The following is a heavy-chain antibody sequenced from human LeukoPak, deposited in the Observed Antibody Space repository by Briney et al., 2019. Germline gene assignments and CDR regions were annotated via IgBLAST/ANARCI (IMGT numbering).Heavy chain of an antibody. J-gene: IGHJ3*02. D-gene: IGHD6-13*01. CDR1: GGSISSSSYY. CDR3: ARDLYSSRTNDAFVI. Sequence: PSETLSLTCTVSGGSISSSSYYWGWIRQPPGKGLEWIGNIFYSGSTYYNPSPKSRVTISRDTPKNQFSLKLSSVTAADTAVYYCARDLYSSRTNDAFVIWGQGTMVTVSS. V-gene: IGHV4-39*07. CDR2: IFYSGST.